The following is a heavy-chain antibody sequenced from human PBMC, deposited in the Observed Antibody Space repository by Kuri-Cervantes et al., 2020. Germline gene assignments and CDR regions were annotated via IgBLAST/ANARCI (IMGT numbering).Heavy chain of an antibody. Sequence: GSLRLSCTVSGGSISSYYWSWIRQPAGKGLEWIGRIYTSGSTNYNPSLKSRITISVDTSKNQFSLKLSSVTAADTAVYYCARRSCWYGNFDYWGQGTLVTVSS. CDR3: ARRSCWYGNFDY. CDR1: GGSISSYY. V-gene: IGHV4-4*07. J-gene: IGHJ4*02. D-gene: IGHD6-19*01. CDR2: IYTSGST.